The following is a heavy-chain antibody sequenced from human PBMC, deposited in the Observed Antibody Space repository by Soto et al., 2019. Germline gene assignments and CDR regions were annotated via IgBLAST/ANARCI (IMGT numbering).Heavy chain of an antibody. D-gene: IGHD6-6*01. Sequence: QVQLVQSGPEVKKPGASVKVSCKASGYTFNRYGITWVGQAPGQGLEWVGWIATYNDKTNYTQRFQGRLTMTKDAPTSTVYMELRSLRSDDTAVYYCARAGSIDDAFDTWGQGTMVTVSS. CDR3: ARAGSIDDAFDT. J-gene: IGHJ3*02. V-gene: IGHV1-18*01. CDR2: IATYNDKT. CDR1: GYTFNRYG.